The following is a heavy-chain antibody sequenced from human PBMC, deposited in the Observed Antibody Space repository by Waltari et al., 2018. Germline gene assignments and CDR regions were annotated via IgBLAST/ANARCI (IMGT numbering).Heavy chain of an antibody. V-gene: IGHV3-64*07. CDR3: AKAAEFYDILTPGDH. Sequence: EVQLVESGGGLAHPGGSLSLSCSPSGFTLNKFAMHWVRQAPGKGLEYVSTTSSDGDNTYYADSVKGRFTISRDNSKNTLYLQMGSLRAEDTAVYYCAKAAEFYDILTPGDHWGQGTLVTVSS. D-gene: IGHD3-9*01. J-gene: IGHJ4*02. CDR1: GFTLNKFA. CDR2: TSSDGDNT.